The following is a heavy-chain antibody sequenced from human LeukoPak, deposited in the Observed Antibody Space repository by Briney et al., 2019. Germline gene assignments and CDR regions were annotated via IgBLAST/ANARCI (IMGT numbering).Heavy chain of an antibody. J-gene: IGHJ4*02. CDR3: AKSIVNSGTYIPFDY. V-gene: IGHV3-23*01. CDR1: GFTFSSYA. Sequence: GGSLRLSCAASGFTFSSYAMSWVRQAPGKGLEWVSTISNSDGNTYYADSVKGRFTISRDNSKNTLYLQMNSLRVEDTAIYYCAKSIVNSGTYIPFDYWGQGTLVSVSS. D-gene: IGHD1-26*01. CDR2: ISNSDGNT.